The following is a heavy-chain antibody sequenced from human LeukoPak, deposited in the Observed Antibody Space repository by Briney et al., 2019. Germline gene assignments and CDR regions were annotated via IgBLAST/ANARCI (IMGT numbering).Heavy chain of an antibody. V-gene: IGHV4-39*01. D-gene: IGHD2-2*01. Sequence: PSETLSLTCTVSGGSISSSSYYWGWIRQPPGKGLEWIGSIYYSGSTYYNPSLKSRVTISVDTSKNQFSLKLSPVTAADTAVYYCASISPVVVPAAAYYYYGMDVWGQGTTVTVSS. CDR1: GGSISSSSYY. CDR2: IYYSGST. J-gene: IGHJ6*02. CDR3: ASISPVVVPAAAYYYYGMDV.